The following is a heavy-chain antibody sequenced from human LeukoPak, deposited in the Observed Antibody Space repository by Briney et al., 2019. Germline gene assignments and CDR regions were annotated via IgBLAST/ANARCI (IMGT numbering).Heavy chain of an antibody. CDR3: AKSWGSTRPYYNYMDV. D-gene: IGHD1-26*01. V-gene: IGHV3-23*01. CDR2: IGYRGGSI. CDR1: GITFSNYA. Sequence: GGSLRLSSAASGITFSNYAMSWVRQAPGKGLEWVSIIGYRGGSIYYAYSVKGRFTISRDNSKNTLSLQMNGLRPEDTAVYYCAKSWGSTRPYYNYMDVWGKGTTVTVSS. J-gene: IGHJ6*03.